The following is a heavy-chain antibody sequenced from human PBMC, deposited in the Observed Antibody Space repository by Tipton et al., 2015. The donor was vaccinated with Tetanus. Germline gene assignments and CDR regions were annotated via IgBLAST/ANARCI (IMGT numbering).Heavy chain of an antibody. Sequence: SLRLSCAASGFTFSNFWMTWVRQAPGKGLECVASINPDGSEKGYMDSVKGRFTISRDNATSSLYLQMNNLRAEDTALHFCARDLIDTASAADYWSQRSLVT. V-gene: IGHV3-7*01. CDR3: ARDLIDTASAADY. CDR1: GFTFSNFW. D-gene: IGHD5-18*01. CDR2: INPDGSEK. J-gene: IGHJ4*02.